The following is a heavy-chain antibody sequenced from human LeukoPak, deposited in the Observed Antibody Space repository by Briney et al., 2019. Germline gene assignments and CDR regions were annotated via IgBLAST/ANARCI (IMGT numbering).Heavy chain of an antibody. Sequence: SETLSLTCTVSGASISSSSYYWGWIRQPPGKGLEWIGSIYYSGSTYYNPSLKSRVTISVDTSKNQFSLKLSSVTAADTAVYFCARNSCSGGSCYDNRGYFDYWGQGTLVTVSS. J-gene: IGHJ4*02. D-gene: IGHD2-15*01. V-gene: IGHV4-39*01. CDR1: GASISSSSYY. CDR2: IYYSGST. CDR3: ARNSCSGGSCYDNRGYFDY.